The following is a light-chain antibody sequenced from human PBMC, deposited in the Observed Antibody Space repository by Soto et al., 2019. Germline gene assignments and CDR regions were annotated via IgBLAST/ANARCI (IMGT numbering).Light chain of an antibody. V-gene: IGKV1-5*03. CDR3: QQYFT. CDR2: KAS. Sequence: DSQMTQSPSTLSAAVGDRVTINCRASQSISSGLALYQQKPGKAPKLLISKASTLESGVPSRFSGSGSGTDVTLTVSCLQTDDCATYYCQQYFTFGPGTKVDIK. CDR1: QSISSG. J-gene: IGKJ3*01.